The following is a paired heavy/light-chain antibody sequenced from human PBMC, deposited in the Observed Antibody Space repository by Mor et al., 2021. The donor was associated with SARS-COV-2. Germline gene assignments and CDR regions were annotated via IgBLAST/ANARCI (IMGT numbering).Heavy chain of an antibody. CDR1: GFNFNSYI. Sequence: EVQLVESGGGLVKPGVSLRLSCAASGFNFNSYIMNWVRQAPGKGLEWVSSISGATSYIYYADSVKGRFTISRDNAKNSLYLQMNSLRAEDTAVYYCARAAAGYTSGWYHFDYWGQGALVTVSS. J-gene: IGHJ4*02. D-gene: IGHD6-19*01. CDR3: ARAAAGYTSGWYHFDY. CDR2: ISGATSYI. V-gene: IGHV3-21*01.
Light chain of an antibody. CDR1: NIGGKN. Sequence: SYELTQPLSVSVPLGQTARITCGGNNIGGKNVHWYQQKPGQAPLLVIYRDTNRPSGIPERFSGSNSGNTATLTISAAQAGDEADYYCQVWDSSTAVFGGGTKLTVL. CDR2: RDT. J-gene: IGLJ2*01. CDR3: QVWDSSTAV. V-gene: IGLV3-9*01.